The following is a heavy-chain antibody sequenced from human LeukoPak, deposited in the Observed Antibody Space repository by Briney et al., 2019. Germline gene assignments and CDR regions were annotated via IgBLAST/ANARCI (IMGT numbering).Heavy chain of an antibody. V-gene: IGHV4-38-2*02. CDR1: GYSISSGYY. Sequence: SETLSLTCTVSGYSISSGYYWGWIRQPPGKGLEWIGTIYHSESPYYNPSLKSRVTISVDTSKNQFSLKLSSVTAADTAVYYCARTNTAMALSLDYWGQGTLVTVSS. CDR2: IYHSESP. CDR3: ARTNTAMALSLDY. J-gene: IGHJ4*02. D-gene: IGHD5-18*01.